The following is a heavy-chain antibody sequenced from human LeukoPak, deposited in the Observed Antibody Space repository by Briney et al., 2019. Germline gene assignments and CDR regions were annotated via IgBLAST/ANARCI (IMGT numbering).Heavy chain of an antibody. V-gene: IGHV3-7*01. Sequence: QPGGSLRLSCAASGFSLNYYWMTWVRQAPGKGLEWVANIKPDGSEKYYVDSVKGRFIVSRDNAKNSLYLQMNSLRVEDTAVYYCAREGAGGFDSWGQGTLVTVSS. CDR1: GFSLNYYW. CDR2: IKPDGSEK. CDR3: AREGAGGFDS. D-gene: IGHD1-26*01. J-gene: IGHJ4*02.